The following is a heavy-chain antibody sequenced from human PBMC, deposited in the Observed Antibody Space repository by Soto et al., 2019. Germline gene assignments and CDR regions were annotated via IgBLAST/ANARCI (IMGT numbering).Heavy chain of an antibody. CDR2: ISGSGGST. J-gene: IGHJ3*02. D-gene: IGHD4-4*01. CDR1: GFTFSSYA. Sequence: GGSLRLSCAASGFTFSSYAMSWVRQAPGKGLEWVSAISGSGGSTYYADSVKGRFTISRDNSKNTLYLQMNSLRAEDTAVYYCAKWDDYSNRGGDAFDIWGQGTMVTVSS. CDR3: AKWDDYSNRGGDAFDI. V-gene: IGHV3-23*01.